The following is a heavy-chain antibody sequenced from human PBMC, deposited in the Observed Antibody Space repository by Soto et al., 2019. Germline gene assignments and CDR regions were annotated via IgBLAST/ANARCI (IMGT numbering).Heavy chain of an antibody. CDR3: ARTYYDFWSGYRD. J-gene: IGHJ4*02. V-gene: IGHV1-8*01. D-gene: IGHD3-3*01. Sequence: QVQLVQSGAEVKKPGASVKVSCKASGYTFTSYDINWVRQATGQGLEWMGWMNPNSGNTGYAQKFQGRVTMTMNNSISTASMELSSLRSEDTAVYYCARTYYDFWSGYRDWCQGTLVTVSS. CDR1: GYTFTSYD. CDR2: MNPNSGNT.